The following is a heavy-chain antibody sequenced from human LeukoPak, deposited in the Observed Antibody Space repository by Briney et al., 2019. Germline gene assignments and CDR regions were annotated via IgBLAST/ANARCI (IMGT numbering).Heavy chain of an antibody. V-gene: IGHV3-30-3*01. CDR3: ATIGDTAMVF. D-gene: IGHD5-18*01. Sequence: PGGSLRLSCAASGFTFSSYAMHWVRQDPGKGLEWVAVISYDGSNKYYADSVKGRFTISRDNSKNTLYLQMNSLRAEDTAVYYCATIGDTAMVFWGQGTLVTVSS. CDR1: GFTFSSYA. CDR2: ISYDGSNK. J-gene: IGHJ4*02.